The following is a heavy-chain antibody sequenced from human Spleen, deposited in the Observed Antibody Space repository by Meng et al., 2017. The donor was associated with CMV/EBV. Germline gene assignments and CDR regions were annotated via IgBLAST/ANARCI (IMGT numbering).Heavy chain of an antibody. CDR3: ARGTYYGSGSHH. V-gene: IGHV4-34*01. D-gene: IGHD3-10*01. CDR2: INHSGST. J-gene: IGHJ4*02. Sequence: CRASDGSFGGYYWSWIRQSPGKGLEWIGEINHSGSTNYNPSLRGRVTISGDTSKSQFFLKLTSTSAADTAVYYCARGTYYGSGSHHWGQGTLVTVSS. CDR1: DGSFGGYY.